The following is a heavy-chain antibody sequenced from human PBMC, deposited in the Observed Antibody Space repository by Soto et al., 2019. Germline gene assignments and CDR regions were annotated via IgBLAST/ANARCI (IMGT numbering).Heavy chain of an antibody. Sequence: QVQLQESGPGLVKPSQTLSLTCTVSGGSISSGGYYWSWIRQHQGKGLEWIGYIYYSGSTYYNPSLKSRVTIAVDTSKNQFSLKLSSVTAADTAVYYCARDGVESSGYYFDYWGQGTLVTVSS. V-gene: IGHV4-31*03. J-gene: IGHJ4*02. CDR2: IYYSGST. CDR1: GGSISSGGYY. CDR3: ARDGVESSGYYFDY. D-gene: IGHD3-22*01.